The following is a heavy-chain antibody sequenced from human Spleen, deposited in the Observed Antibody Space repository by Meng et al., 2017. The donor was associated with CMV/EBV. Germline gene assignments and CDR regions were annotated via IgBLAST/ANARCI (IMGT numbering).Heavy chain of an antibody. CDR2: IYWDDDK. Sequence: QITLKESGPTLVKPXQTLTLTCTFSGFSLSTSGVGVGWIRQPPGKALEWLVLIYWDDDKRYSPSLKSRLTITKDTSKNQVVLTMTNMDPVDTATYYCAHRRPIAVLDYWGHGTLVTVSS. V-gene: IGHV2-5*02. D-gene: IGHD6-19*01. CDR3: AHRRPIAVLDY. CDR1: GFSLSTSGVG. J-gene: IGHJ4*01.